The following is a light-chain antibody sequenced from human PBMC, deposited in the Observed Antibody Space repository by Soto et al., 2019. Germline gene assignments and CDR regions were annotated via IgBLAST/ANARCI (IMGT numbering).Light chain of an antibody. CDR1: QSVSYY. J-gene: IGKJ4*01. CDR3: LQRSDGLT. V-gene: IGKV3-11*01. Sequence: EIVLTQSPATLSLSPGERATLSCRASQSVSYYLAWYQQKPGQAPRLLIYDASSRAIGIPARFSGSGSGTDFTLTISSLEPEDFAVYYCLQRSDGLTFGGGTKVEIK. CDR2: DAS.